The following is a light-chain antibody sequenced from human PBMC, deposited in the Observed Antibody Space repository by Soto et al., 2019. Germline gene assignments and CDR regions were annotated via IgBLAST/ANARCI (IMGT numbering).Light chain of an antibody. CDR3: QQFGSSSWT. J-gene: IGKJ1*01. CDR2: DAS. V-gene: IGKV3-20*01. Sequence: EIVLTQSPGTLSLSPGERATLSCRASQSVSSSYLAWYQQKPGQAPRLVMYDASSRATGIPDRFSGSGSGTEFTLTISRLEPEDFAVYYCQQFGSSSWTFGQGTKVDIK. CDR1: QSVSSSY.